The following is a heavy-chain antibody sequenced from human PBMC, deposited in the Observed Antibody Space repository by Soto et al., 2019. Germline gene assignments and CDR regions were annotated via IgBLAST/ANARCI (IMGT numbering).Heavy chain of an antibody. D-gene: IGHD3-22*01. J-gene: IGHJ4*02. CDR3: ARGPYYYDSSGYYFDY. V-gene: IGHV3-7*03. CDR2: IEQDGSEK. CDR1: GFTFSSYW. Sequence: GSLRLSCAASGFTFSSYWMSWVRQAPGKGLEWVANIEQDGSEKYYVDSVKGRFTISRDNAKNSLYLQMNSLRAEDTAVYYCARGPYYYDSSGYYFDYWGQGTLVTVSS.